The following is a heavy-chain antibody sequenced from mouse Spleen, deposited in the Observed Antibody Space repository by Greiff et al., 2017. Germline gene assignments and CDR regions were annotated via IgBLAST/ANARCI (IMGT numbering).Heavy chain of an antibody. Sequence: EVHLVESGGGLVQPGGSRKLSCAASGFTFSSFGMHWVRQAPEKGLEWVAYISSGSSTIYYADTVKGRFTISRDNPKNTLFLQMTSLRSEDTAMYYCARVYRYDGAMDYWGQGTSVTVSS. CDR2: ISSGSSTI. V-gene: IGHV5-17*02. D-gene: IGHD2-14*01. CDR3: ARVYRYDGAMDY. J-gene: IGHJ4*01. CDR1: GFTFSSFG.